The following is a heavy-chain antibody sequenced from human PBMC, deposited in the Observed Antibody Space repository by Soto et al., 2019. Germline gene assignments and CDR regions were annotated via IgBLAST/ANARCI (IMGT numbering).Heavy chain of an antibody. CDR3: ARQAWYSYGAGFDY. V-gene: IGHV4-59*08. J-gene: IGHJ4*02. Sequence: QVQLQESGPGLVKPSETLSLTCTVSGGSISSYYWSWIRQPPGKGLEWIGYIYSSGSTNYNPSLKSRVTISVDTSKNQFSLKLSSVTAADTAVYYCARQAWYSYGAGFDYWGQGTLVTVSS. CDR1: GGSISSYY. D-gene: IGHD5-18*01. CDR2: IYSSGST.